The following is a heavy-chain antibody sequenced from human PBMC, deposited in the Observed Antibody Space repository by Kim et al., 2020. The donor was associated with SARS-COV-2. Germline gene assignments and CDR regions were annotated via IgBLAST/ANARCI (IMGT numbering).Heavy chain of an antibody. CDR1: GGSFSEYY. J-gene: IGHJ6*02. CDR3: ATSLFVGYLYCMDV. Sequence: SETLSLTCAVYGGSFSEYYWSWIRQPPGKGLEWIGEINHSGSTNYNPSLKSRVTMSVDTSKNQFSLRLTSVTAADTAVYYCATSLFVGYLYCMDVWDQG. V-gene: IGHV4-34*01. CDR2: INHSGST. D-gene: IGHD2-21*01.